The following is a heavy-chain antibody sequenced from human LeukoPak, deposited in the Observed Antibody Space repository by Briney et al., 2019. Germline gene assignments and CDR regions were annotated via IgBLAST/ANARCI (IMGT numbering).Heavy chain of an antibody. Sequence: GASVKVSCKASGYTFTGYYMHWVRQAPGQGLEWMGRINLNSGGTNYAQKFQGRGTMTRDTTISTAYIELSRLRSDDTAVYYCAVWGAGFDYWGQGTLVTVSS. V-gene: IGHV1-2*06. J-gene: IGHJ4*02. CDR2: INLNSGGT. CDR1: GYTFTGYY. D-gene: IGHD1-26*01. CDR3: AVWGAGFDY.